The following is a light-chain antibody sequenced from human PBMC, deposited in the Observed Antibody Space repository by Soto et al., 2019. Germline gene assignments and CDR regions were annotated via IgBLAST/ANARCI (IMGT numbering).Light chain of an antibody. CDR2: DIS. Sequence: EIVMTQSPGTLSVSTGERVTLSCRASQSVTTNLAWYQQKPGQTPRLLIYDISARASGIPGRFSGSGSGTDFTLTISSLQSEDSAVYYCQQYLDWPLTFGGGTKVEI. J-gene: IGKJ4*01. CDR3: QQYLDWPLT. V-gene: IGKV3-15*01. CDR1: QSVTTN.